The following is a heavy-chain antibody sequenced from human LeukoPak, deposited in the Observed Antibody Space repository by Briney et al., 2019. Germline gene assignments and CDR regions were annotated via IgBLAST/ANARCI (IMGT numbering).Heavy chain of an antibody. Sequence: GESLKISCTGSGYSFSNYWIGWVRQMPGKGLEWMAIINPGNSDTKYNPAFQGQVTISADKSISTAYLQWGSLRASVSAMYYYARRSSSEFWGEGTLVTVSS. CDR1: GYSFSNYW. V-gene: IGHV5-51*01. D-gene: IGHD6-6*01. CDR2: INPGNSDT. CDR3: ARRSSSEF. J-gene: IGHJ4*02.